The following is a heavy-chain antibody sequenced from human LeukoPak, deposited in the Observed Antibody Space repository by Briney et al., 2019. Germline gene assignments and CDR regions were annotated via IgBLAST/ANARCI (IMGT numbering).Heavy chain of an antibody. CDR1: GFTFDDYG. CDR3: AKDFYQLLLGFDY. D-gene: IGHD2-2*01. J-gene: IGHJ4*02. V-gene: IGHV3-20*04. CDR2: INWNGGST. Sequence: PGGSLRLSCAASGFTFDDYGMSWVRQAPGKGLEWVSGINWNGGSTGYADSVKGRFTISRDNAKNSLYLQMNSLRAEDTAVYYCAKDFYQLLLGFDYWGQGTLVTVSS.